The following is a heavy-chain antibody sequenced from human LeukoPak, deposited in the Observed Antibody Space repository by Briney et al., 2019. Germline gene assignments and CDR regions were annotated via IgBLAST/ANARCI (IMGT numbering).Heavy chain of an antibody. Sequence: LAGGSLRLSCAASGFTFSSYGMHWVRQAPGKELEWVAVISYDGSNKYYADSVKGRFTISRDNSKNTLYLQMNSLRAEDTAVYYCANIYSSSSFFGYYYGMDVWGQGTTVTVSS. CDR1: GFTFSSYG. J-gene: IGHJ6*02. V-gene: IGHV3-30*18. D-gene: IGHD6-6*01. CDR2: ISYDGSNK. CDR3: ANIYSSSSFFGYYYGMDV.